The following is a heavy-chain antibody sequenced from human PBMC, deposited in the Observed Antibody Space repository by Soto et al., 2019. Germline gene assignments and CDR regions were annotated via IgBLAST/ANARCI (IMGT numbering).Heavy chain of an antibody. Sequence: PGGSLRLSCAASGFTFSSYWMSWVRQAPGKGLEWVANIKQDGSEKYYVDSVKGRFTISRDNAKNSLYLQMNSLRAEDTAVYYCAKDMKKRYLVYYYYGMDVWGQGTTVTVSS. CDR3: AKDMKKRYLVYYYYGMDV. J-gene: IGHJ6*02. V-gene: IGHV3-7*01. CDR2: IKQDGSEK. CDR1: GFTFSSYW. D-gene: IGHD1-1*01.